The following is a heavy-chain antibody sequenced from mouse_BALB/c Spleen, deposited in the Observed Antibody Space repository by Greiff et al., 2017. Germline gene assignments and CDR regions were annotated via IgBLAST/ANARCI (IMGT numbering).Heavy chain of an antibody. CDR1: GDSITSGY. V-gene: IGHV3-8*02. CDR2: ISYSGST. D-gene: IGHD2-2*01. Sequence: EVQLQQSGPSLVKPSQTLSLTCSVTGDSITSGYWNWIRKFPGNKLEYMGYISYSGSTYYNPSLKSRISITRDTSKNQYYLQLNSVTTEDTATYYCARKVYYGYDNYAMDYWGQGTSVTVSS. CDR3: ARKVYYGYDNYAMDY. J-gene: IGHJ4*01.